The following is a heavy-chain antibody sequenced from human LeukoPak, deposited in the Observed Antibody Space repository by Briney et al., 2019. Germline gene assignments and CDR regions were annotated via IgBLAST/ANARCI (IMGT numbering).Heavy chain of an antibody. CDR2: IYYSGST. Sequence: SETLSLTCTVSGGSISSSSYYWGWIRQPPRKGLEWIGSIYYSGSTYYNPSLKSRVTLSVDTSKNQFSLKLSSVTAADTAVYYCARIPPVTALATMAGTTFDYWGQGTLVTVSS. D-gene: IGHD1/OR15-1a*01. V-gene: IGHV4-39*01. CDR3: ARIPPVTALATMAGTTFDY. CDR1: GGSISSSSYY. J-gene: IGHJ4*02.